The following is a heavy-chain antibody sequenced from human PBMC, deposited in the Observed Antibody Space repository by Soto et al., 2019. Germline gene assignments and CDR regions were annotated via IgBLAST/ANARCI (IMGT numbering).Heavy chain of an antibody. V-gene: IGHV4-61*08. J-gene: IGHJ4*02. CDR3: ARSSVRGWSY. CDR1: GGSISSGGYY. CDR2: ITHSGST. D-gene: IGHD3-10*02. Sequence: SETLSLTCTVSGGSISSGGYYWTWIRQPPGKGLEWIGEITHSGSTNYNPSLKSRVTISVDTSKNQFSLNLNSVTAADTAVYYCARSSVRGWSYWGQGTLVTVS.